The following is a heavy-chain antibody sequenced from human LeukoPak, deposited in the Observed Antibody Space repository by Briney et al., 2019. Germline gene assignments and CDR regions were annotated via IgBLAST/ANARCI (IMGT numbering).Heavy chain of an antibody. CDR2: ISTNGGST. CDR3: AKDLYRGGWRFDS. V-gene: IGHV3-64*01. Sequence: GGSLRLSCAASGFTFSSYAMYWVRQAPGKGLEYVSAISTNGGSTYYANSVKGRFTVSRDNSKNALYLQMNSLRSEDTALYYCAKDLYRGGWRFDSWGQGTLVTVSS. D-gene: IGHD6-19*01. J-gene: IGHJ4*02. CDR1: GFTFSSYA.